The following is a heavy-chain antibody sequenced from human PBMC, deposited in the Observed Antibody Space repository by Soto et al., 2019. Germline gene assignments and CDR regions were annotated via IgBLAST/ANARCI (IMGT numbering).Heavy chain of an antibody. V-gene: IGHV4-38-2*01. CDR1: GYSISSGYY. D-gene: IGHD3-9*01. Sequence: SETLSLTCAVSGYSISSGYYWGWIRQPPGKGLEWIGSIYHSGSTYYNPSLKSRVTISVDTSKNQFSLKLSSVTAADTAVYYCASDRSLRYFDWLFGQRWFDPWGQGTLVTVSS. CDR2: IYHSGST. J-gene: IGHJ5*02. CDR3: ASDRSLRYFDWLFGQRWFDP.